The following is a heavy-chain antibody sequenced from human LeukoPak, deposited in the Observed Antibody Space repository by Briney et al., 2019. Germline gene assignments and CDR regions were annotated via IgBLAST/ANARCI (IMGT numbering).Heavy chain of an antibody. CDR2: IYYSGST. V-gene: IGHV4-59*08. Sequence: ETLSLTCTVSGGSISSYYWTWLRQPPGKGLEWIGYIYYSGSTNYNPSLKSRVTISVDTSKNQFPLKLSSLTAADTAVYYCARRRAVPGFYYFDYWGQGTLVTVSS. CDR1: GGSISSYY. CDR3: ARRRAVPGFYYFDY. J-gene: IGHJ4*02. D-gene: IGHD6-19*01.